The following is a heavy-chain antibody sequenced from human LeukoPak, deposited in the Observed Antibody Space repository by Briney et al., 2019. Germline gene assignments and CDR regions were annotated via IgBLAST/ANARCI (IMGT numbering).Heavy chain of an antibody. V-gene: IGHV1-2*02. Sequence: ASVKVSCKASGYTFTGYYIHWVRQAPGQGLEWMGWINPNSGGTNYAQKFQGRVTMTRDTSISTAYMELSRLKYDDTAMYYCARGRFLEWLLVDYWGQGTLVTVS. J-gene: IGHJ4*02. D-gene: IGHD3-3*01. CDR2: INPNSGGT. CDR3: ARGRFLEWLLVDY. CDR1: GYTFTGYY.